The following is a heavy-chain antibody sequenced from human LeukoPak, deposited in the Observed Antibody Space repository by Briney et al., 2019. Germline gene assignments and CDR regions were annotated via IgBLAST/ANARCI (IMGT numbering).Heavy chain of an antibody. D-gene: IGHD3-9*01. V-gene: IGHV1-18*01. J-gene: IGHJ4*02. Sequence: ASVEVSCKASGYTFTSYGISWVRQAPGQGLEWMGWISAYNGNTNYAQKLQGRVTMTTDTSTSTAYMELRSLRSDDTAVYYCARDSPGVLRYFDWLLLHLDYWGQGALVTVSS. CDR1: GYTFTSYG. CDR2: ISAYNGNT. CDR3: ARDSPGVLRYFDWLLLHLDY.